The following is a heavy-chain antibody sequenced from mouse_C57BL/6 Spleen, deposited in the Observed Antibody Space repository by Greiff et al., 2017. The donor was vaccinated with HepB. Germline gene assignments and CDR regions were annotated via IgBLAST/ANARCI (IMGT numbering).Heavy chain of an antibody. V-gene: IGHV1-26*01. Sequence: EVQLVESGPELVKPGASVKISCKASGYTFTDYYMNWVKQSHGKSLEWIGDINPNNGGTSYNQKFKGKATLTVDKSSSTAYMELRSLTSEDSAVYYCARRIIYDGYYFYAMDYWGQGTSVTVSS. J-gene: IGHJ4*01. CDR3: ARRIIYDGYYFYAMDY. D-gene: IGHD2-3*01. CDR2: INPNNGGT. CDR1: GYTFTDYY.